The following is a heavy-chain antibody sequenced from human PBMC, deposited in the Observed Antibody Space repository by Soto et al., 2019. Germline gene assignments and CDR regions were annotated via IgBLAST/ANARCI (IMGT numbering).Heavy chain of an antibody. CDR2: STPVFGTA. D-gene: IGHD3-22*01. V-gene: IGHV1-69*01. Sequence: QVQLVQSGAEVKKPGSSVKVSCKASGGTFSSYTIDWVRQAPGQGLEWMGGSTPVFGTANYAQKFQGRITITADESTRTAYMELRSLRSEDTAVYYCARGVHYDRSGYYYFYWGQGTLVTVSS. J-gene: IGHJ4*02. CDR3: ARGVHYDRSGYYYFY. CDR1: GGTFSSYT.